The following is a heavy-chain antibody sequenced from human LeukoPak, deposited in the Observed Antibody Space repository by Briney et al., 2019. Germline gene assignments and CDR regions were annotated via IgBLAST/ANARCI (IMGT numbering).Heavy chain of an antibody. J-gene: IGHJ6*03. CDR1: GYTFTSYA. Sequence: GASVKVSCKASGYTFTSYAMNWVRQAPGQGLEWMGWINTNTGNPTYAQGFTGRFVFSLDTSVSTAYLQISSLKAEDTAVYYCARLSPDNQYYYYYYYMDVWGKGTTVTVSS. CDR3: ARLSPDNQYYYYYYYMDV. V-gene: IGHV7-4-1*02. CDR2: INTNTGNP. D-gene: IGHD2/OR15-2a*01.